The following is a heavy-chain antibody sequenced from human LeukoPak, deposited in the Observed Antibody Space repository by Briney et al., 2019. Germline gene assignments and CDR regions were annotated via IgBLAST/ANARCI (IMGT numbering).Heavy chain of an antibody. Sequence: SGTLSLTCTVSDGSISSYFWAWIRQPAGKGLEWIGRIFSSGSTNYNPSLKSRVTMSVDTSKNQFSLKLSSVTAADTAVYYCARVDSSGYYIDYWGQGTLVTVSS. J-gene: IGHJ4*02. V-gene: IGHV4-4*07. CDR3: ARVDSSGYYIDY. D-gene: IGHD3-22*01. CDR1: DGSISSYF. CDR2: IFSSGST.